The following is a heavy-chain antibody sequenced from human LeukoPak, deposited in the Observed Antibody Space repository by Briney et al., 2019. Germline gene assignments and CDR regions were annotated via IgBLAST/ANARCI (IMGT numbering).Heavy chain of an antibody. CDR3: ARRFSLFAPFDY. V-gene: IGHV4-39*01. CDR1: GGSISSSSYY. Sequence: PSETLSLTCTVSGGSISSSSYYWGWIRQPPGKGLEWIGSIYYSGSTYYNPTLKSRVTISVDTSKNQFSLKLSSVTAADTAVYYCARRFSLFAPFDYWGQGTLVTVSS. J-gene: IGHJ4*02. D-gene: IGHD3-10*01. CDR2: IYYSGST.